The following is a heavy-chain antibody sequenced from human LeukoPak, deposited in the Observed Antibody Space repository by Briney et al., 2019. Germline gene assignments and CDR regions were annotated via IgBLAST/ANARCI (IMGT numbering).Heavy chain of an antibody. CDR3: ARDLLAAADN. CDR2: ISSSSSYI. Sequence: GGSLRLSCAASGFTFSSYSMNWVRQAPGKGLEWVSSISSSSSYICYADSVKGRFTISRDNAKNSLYLQMNSLRAEDTAVYYCARDLLAAADNWGQGTLVTVSS. J-gene: IGHJ4*02. D-gene: IGHD6-13*01. V-gene: IGHV3-21*01. CDR1: GFTFSSYS.